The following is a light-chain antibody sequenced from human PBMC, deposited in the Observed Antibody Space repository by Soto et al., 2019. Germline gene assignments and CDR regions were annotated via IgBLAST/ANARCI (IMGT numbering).Light chain of an antibody. Sequence: ETVMTQSPVTLSLSPGDRATLSCRASHSVRSNLAWYQQKPGQPPRLLLYAASTRATGIPGRFSGSGSGTEFTLTISSLQSEDSAVYYCQQYNDWPPLTFGGGTKVEIK. CDR2: AAS. CDR1: HSVRSN. J-gene: IGKJ4*01. CDR3: QQYNDWPPLT. V-gene: IGKV3-15*01.